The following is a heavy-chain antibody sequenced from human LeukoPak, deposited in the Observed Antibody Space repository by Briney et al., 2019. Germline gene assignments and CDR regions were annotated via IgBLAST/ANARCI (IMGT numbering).Heavy chain of an antibody. J-gene: IGHJ4*02. CDR2: IYYSGST. D-gene: IGHD3-3*01. V-gene: IGHV4-59*04. CDR3: ARRGYYTTSDY. CDR1: GGSISSYY. Sequence: PSETLSLTCTVSGGSISSYYWSWIRQPPGKGLEWIGYIYYSGSTYYNPSLKSRITISIDTSKNQFSLKLSSVTAADTAVYYCARRGYYTTSDYWGQGTLVTVSS.